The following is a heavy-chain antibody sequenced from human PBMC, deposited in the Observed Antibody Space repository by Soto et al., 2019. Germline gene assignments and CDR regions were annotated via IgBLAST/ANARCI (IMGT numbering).Heavy chain of an antibody. CDR2: INHSGST. V-gene: IGHV4-34*01. J-gene: IGHJ4*02. CDR3: ARAEGYMLSVRWGRTLNY. Sequence: QVQLQQWGAGLLKPSETLSLTCAVYGGSFSGYYWSWIRQPPGKGLEWIGEINHSGSTNYNPSLKSRVTISVDTSKNQFSLKLSSVTAADTAVYYCARAEGYMLSVRWGRTLNYWGQGTLVTVSS. D-gene: IGHD3-16*01. CDR1: GGSFSGYY.